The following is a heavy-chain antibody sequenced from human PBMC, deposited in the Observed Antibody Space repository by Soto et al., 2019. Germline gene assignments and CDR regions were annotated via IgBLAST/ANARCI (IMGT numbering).Heavy chain of an antibody. Sequence: SETLSLTCAVYGGSFSGYYWSWIRQPPGKGLEWIGEINHSGSTNYNPSLKSRVTISVDTSKNQFSLKLSSVTAADTAVYYCARGTLYGSGNYYYYMDVWGKGTTVTVSS. J-gene: IGHJ6*03. CDR2: INHSGST. V-gene: IGHV4-34*01. D-gene: IGHD3-10*01. CDR3: ARGTLYGSGNYYYYMDV. CDR1: GGSFSGYY.